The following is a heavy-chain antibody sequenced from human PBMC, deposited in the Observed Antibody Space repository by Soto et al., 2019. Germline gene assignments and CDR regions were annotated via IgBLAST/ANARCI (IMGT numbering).Heavy chain of an antibody. J-gene: IGHJ3*02. V-gene: IGHV4-34*01. CDR1: GGFVTSGSYY. D-gene: IGHD1-1*01. CDR3: ARVERGTATTVVDAFDI. CDR2: MSQSGGT. Sequence: QVQLQQWGAGLLKPSETLSLTCAVYGGFVTSGSYYWSWIRQPPGKRLEWIGEMSQSGGTHFNPSLKSRVTISVDTSKNQFTLKMSSVTAADTALYYCARVERGTATTVVDAFDIWGPGTLVSVSS.